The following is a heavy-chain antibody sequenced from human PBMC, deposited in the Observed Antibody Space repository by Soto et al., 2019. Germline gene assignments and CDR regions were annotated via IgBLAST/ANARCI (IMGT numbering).Heavy chain of an antibody. D-gene: IGHD6-13*01. V-gene: IGHV1-18*01. CDR1: GYTFTSYG. Sequence: QVQLVQSGAEVKKPGASVKVSCKASGYTFTSYGISWVRQAPGQGLEWMGWISAYNGNTNYAQKLQGRVTMTTDTSTSTAYMELRSLRSDDTAVYYCARDNFEQQLVSSPLMYFQHWGQGTLVTVSS. CDR3: ARDNFEQQLVSSPLMYFQH. J-gene: IGHJ1*01. CDR2: ISAYNGNT.